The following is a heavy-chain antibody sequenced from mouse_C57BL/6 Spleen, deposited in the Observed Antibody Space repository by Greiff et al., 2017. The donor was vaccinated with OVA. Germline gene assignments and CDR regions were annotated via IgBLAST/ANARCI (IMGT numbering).Heavy chain of an antibody. Sequence: VQLQQSGAELARPGASVKMSCKASGYTFTSYTMHWVKQRPGQGLEWIGYINPSSGYTKYNQKFKDKATLTADKSSSTAYMQLSSLTSEDSAVYYCARSPYSYWYFDVWGTGTTVTVSS. CDR2: INPSSGYT. CDR3: ARSPYSYWYFDV. D-gene: IGHD2-10*01. V-gene: IGHV1-4*01. CDR1: GYTFTSYT. J-gene: IGHJ1*03.